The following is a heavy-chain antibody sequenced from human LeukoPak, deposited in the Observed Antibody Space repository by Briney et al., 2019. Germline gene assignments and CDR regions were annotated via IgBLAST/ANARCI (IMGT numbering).Heavy chain of an antibody. V-gene: IGHV3-7*01. Sequence: GGSLRLSCAASGFTFSSYWMSWVRQAAGKGLEWVASIKQDVSEKYYVDSVKGRFTISRDNAKNSLYLQMNSLRAEDTAVYYCARDRIVVRANYYYGMDVWGQGTTVTVSS. CDR3: ARDRIVVRANYYYGMDV. D-gene: IGHD3-10*01. CDR2: IKQDVSEK. J-gene: IGHJ6*02. CDR1: GFTFSSYW.